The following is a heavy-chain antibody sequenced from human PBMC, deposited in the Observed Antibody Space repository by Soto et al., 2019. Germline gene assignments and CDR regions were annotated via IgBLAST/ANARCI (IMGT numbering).Heavy chain of an antibody. CDR3: TRAACGDGMDL. V-gene: IGHV3-13*01. D-gene: IGHD3-10*01. Sequence: EVHLVESGGGLVQHGGSLRLSCAAFGFTYNSYDMHWVRQVTGKGLEWVSSMGGAGAREYADSVKGRFIISRANAKNSLYLQMDSLRAGDTAVYYCTRAACGDGMDLWGQGTPVTVSS. CDR2: MGGAGAR. CDR1: GFTYNSYD. J-gene: IGHJ6*02.